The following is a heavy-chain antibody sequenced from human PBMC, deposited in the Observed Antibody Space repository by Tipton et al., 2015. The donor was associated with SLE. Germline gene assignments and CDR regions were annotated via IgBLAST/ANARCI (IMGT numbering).Heavy chain of an antibody. CDR2: ISGYNGHT. CDR3: AITLLEYSSSFDP. Sequence: QSGPEVKKPGASVKVSCKASGYSFSSYGISWVRQAPGQGLEWMGWISGYNGHTNYAQKLQGRVTMTTDTSTSTAYIELRRLRSDDTAVYYCAITLLEYSSSFDPWGQGTLVTVSS. D-gene: IGHD6-6*01. V-gene: IGHV1-18*01. J-gene: IGHJ5*02. CDR1: GYSFSSYG.